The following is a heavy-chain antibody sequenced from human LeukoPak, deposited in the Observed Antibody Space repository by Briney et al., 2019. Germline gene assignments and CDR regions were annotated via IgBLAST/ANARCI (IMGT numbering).Heavy chain of an antibody. D-gene: IGHD1-26*01. CDR2: RYDTGGT. CDR3: ARDSGSYSFQS. J-gene: IGHJ4*02. Sequence: PSETLSLTCTVSGGCISSNYWSWVRQPPGKGLEWIGCRYDTGGTNYNPSLQSRVTISVDTSKNQFSLKLTSVTAADTAVYYCARDSGSYSFQSWGQGTLVTVFS. V-gene: IGHV4-59*01. CDR1: GGCISSNY.